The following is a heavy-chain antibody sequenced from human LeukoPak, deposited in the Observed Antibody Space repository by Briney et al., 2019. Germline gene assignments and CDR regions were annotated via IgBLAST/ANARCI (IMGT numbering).Heavy chain of an antibody. CDR3: ARDLGSIGSGSYYVRRYTS. CDR1: GGSISSSNW. CDR2: IYHSGST. D-gene: IGHD3-10*01. Sequence: SGTLSLTCAVSGGSISSSNWWSWVRQPPGKGLEWIGEIYHSGSTNYNPSLKSRVTISVDKSKNQFSLKLSSVTAADTAVYYCARDLGSIGSGSYYVRRYTSWGQGTLVTVSS. J-gene: IGHJ4*02. V-gene: IGHV4-4*02.